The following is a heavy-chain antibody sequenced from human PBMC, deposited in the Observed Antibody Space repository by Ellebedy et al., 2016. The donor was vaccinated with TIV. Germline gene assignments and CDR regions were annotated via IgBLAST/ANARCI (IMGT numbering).Heavy chain of an antibody. CDR3: ARIVAKGMDV. D-gene: IGHD5-12*01. Sequence: SETLSLTCTVSGGSVNTYNWNWIRQSPGEGLVWIGYIYYSGNTNYNPSLESRVTMSIDTSKNQFSLNLRSVTAADTAVYYCARIVAKGMDVWGQGTTVTVSS. CDR1: GGSVNTYN. CDR2: IYYSGNT. J-gene: IGHJ6*02. V-gene: IGHV4-59*02.